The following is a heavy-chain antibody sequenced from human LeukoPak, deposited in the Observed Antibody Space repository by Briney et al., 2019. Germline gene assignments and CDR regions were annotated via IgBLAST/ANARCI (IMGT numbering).Heavy chain of an antibody. CDR1: LGSLRDYY. J-gene: IGHJ6*02. CDR3: AGLETVAPFLYYGMDL. V-gene: IGHV4-59*01. D-gene: IGHD4-23*01. CDR2: IHYSGIT. Sequence: SGTLCLTPTVSLGSLRDYYWTWVPEPPGKGLGWMGYIHYSGITKYNTSLKSRVFISVDTSKNQFALDLSSVTAVDTAVYFCAGLETVAPFLYYGMDLWGQGTTVTVSS.